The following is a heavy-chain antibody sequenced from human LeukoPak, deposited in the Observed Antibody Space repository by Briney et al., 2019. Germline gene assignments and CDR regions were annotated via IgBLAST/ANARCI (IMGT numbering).Heavy chain of an antibody. CDR2: FDSEDGKT. D-gene: IGHD2-2*01. CDR1: GYTLTELS. V-gene: IGHV1-24*01. J-gene: IGHJ4*02. Sequence: ASVKVSCKVSGYTLTELSMHWVRQAPGKGLEWMGGFDSEDGKTMYAQKFQGRVTMTEDTSTDTAYMELRSLRYEDTAVYYCSIDYHQFRARSVFYSWGPGTLVTVSS. CDR3: SIDYHQFRARSVFYS.